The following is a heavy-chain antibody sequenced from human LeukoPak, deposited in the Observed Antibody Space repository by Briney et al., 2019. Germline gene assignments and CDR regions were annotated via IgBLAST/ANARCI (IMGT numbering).Heavy chain of an antibody. CDR3: ARTAY. Sequence: PSETLSLTCTVSGESIRSSTYYWGWIRQPPGKGLEWIGSIHSSGSTYYNPSLKSRVTISVDTSKNQFSLKLSSMCAVDTAVYYCARTAYWGQGTLVTVSS. CDR2: IHSSGST. J-gene: IGHJ4*02. CDR1: GESIRSSTYY. V-gene: IGHV4-39*01.